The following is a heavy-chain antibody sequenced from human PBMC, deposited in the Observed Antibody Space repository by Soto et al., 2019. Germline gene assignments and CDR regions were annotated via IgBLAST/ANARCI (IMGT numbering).Heavy chain of an antibody. CDR3: AREDYSNYYYYYGMDV. J-gene: IGHJ6*02. CDR1: GYTFTSYA. D-gene: IGHD4-4*01. Sequence: SVKVSCKASGYTFTSYAMHWVSQAPGQRLEWMGWINAGNGNTKYSQKFQGRVTITRDTSASTAYIELSSLRSEDTAVYYCAREDYSNYYYYYGMDVWGQGTTVTVSS. CDR2: INAGNGNT. V-gene: IGHV1-3*01.